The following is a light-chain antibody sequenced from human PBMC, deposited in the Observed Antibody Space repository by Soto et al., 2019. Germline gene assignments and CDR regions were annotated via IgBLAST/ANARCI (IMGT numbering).Light chain of an antibody. Sequence: TQSPSSLSASAGDTVTITCRARQNIADYLIWYQQKPGRALRLLIDGASTRATGIPDRFSGSGSGTDFTLTISRLEPQDVAVYYCQQYEAVVTFGQGTKVDIK. CDR1: QNIADY. CDR2: GAS. V-gene: IGKV3-20*01. CDR3: QQYEAVVT. J-gene: IGKJ1*01.